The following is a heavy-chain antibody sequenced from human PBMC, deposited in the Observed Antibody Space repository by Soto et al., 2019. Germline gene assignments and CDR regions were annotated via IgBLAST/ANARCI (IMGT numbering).Heavy chain of an antibody. Sequence: SETLSLTCTVSGGSISSGDYYWSWIRQPPGKGLEWIGYIYYSGSTYYNPSLKSRVTISVDTSKNQFSLKLSSVTAADTAVYYCAREILLRFLEWFPRGGMDVWGQGTTVTVSS. J-gene: IGHJ6*02. D-gene: IGHD3-3*01. V-gene: IGHV4-30-4*01. CDR1: GGSISSGDYY. CDR3: AREILLRFLEWFPRGGMDV. CDR2: IYYSGST.